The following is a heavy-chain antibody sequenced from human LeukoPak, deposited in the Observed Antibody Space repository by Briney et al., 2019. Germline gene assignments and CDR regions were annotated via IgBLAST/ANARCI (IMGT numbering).Heavy chain of an antibody. D-gene: IGHD3-16*01. V-gene: IGHV4-59*03. CDR3: AGGEYDTFFDY. Sequence: PSETLTLTCTVSGGPISSYYWSWIRQPPGKGLEWIGHIYYSGSTNYNPSLKSRVTISVHPSKNQFSLELSSVPAADRAVYYCAGGEYDTFFDYWGQGTLVTVRS. CDR1: GGPISSYY. J-gene: IGHJ4*02. CDR2: IYYSGST.